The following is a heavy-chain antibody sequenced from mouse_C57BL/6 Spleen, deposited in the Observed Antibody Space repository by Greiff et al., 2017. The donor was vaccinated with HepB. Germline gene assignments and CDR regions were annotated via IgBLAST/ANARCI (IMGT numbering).Heavy chain of an antibody. CDR3: ARDQGYYGSRTGFAY. V-gene: IGHV5-4*01. CDR1: GFTFSSYA. CDR2: ISDGGSYT. D-gene: IGHD1-1*01. Sequence: DVHLVESGGGLVKPGGSLKLSCAASGFTFSSYAMSWVRQTPEKRLEWVATISDGGSYTYYPDNVKGRFTISRDNAKNNLYLQMSHLKSEDTAMYYCARDQGYYGSRTGFAYWGQGTLVTVSA. J-gene: IGHJ3*01.